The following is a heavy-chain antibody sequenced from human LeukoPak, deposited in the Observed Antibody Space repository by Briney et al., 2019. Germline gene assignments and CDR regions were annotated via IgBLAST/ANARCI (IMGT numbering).Heavy chain of an antibody. CDR2: INPSDGSV. CDR3: AKAPRNSSTMLDY. V-gene: IGHV1-46*01. Sequence: ASVKVSCKASGYTLTSYWIQWVRQAPGQGLEWVGLINPSDGSVAYAHRFQGRVTMTRDTSTSIVYMDLSSLRSEDTAVYYCAKAPRNSSTMLDYWGQGTQLTVSS. J-gene: IGHJ4*02. D-gene: IGHD6-13*01. CDR1: GYTLTSYW.